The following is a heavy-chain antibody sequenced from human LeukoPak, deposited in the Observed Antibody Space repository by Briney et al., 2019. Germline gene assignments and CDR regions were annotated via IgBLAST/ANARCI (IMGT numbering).Heavy chain of an antibody. J-gene: IGHJ4*02. CDR2: IIPIFGTA. Sequence: SXXVSCKASGGTFSSYAISWVRQAPGQGLEWMGGIIPIFGTANYAQKFQGRVTITADESTSTAYMELSSLRSEDTAVYYCARERDYYDSSGFSDYWGQGTLVTVSS. CDR1: GGTFSSYA. D-gene: IGHD3-22*01. CDR3: ARERDYYDSSGFSDY. V-gene: IGHV1-69*01.